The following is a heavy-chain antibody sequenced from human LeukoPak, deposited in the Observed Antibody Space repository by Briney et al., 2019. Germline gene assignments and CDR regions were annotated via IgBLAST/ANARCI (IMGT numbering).Heavy chain of an antibody. V-gene: IGHV4-39*07. Sequence: PSETLSLTCTVSGGSISSSSYYWGWIRQPPGKGLEWIGSIYYSGSTYYNPSLKSRVTISVDTSKNQFSLELSSVTAADTAVYYCARDLSEMGDPMIVVAGDAFDIWGQGTMVTVSS. CDR1: GGSISSSSYY. J-gene: IGHJ3*02. D-gene: IGHD3-22*01. CDR3: ARDLSEMGDPMIVVAGDAFDI. CDR2: IYYSGST.